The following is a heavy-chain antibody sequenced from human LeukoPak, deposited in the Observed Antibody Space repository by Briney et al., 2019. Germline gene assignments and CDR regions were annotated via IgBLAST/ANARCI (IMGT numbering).Heavy chain of an antibody. CDR2: INHSGST. Sequence: SETLSLTCAVYGGSFSGYYWSWIRQPPGKGLEWIGEINHSGSTNYNPSLKSRVTISVDTSKNQFSLKLSSVTAADTAVYYCARHDWGQPATWFDPRGQGTLVTVSS. CDR3: ARHDWGQPATWFDP. V-gene: IGHV4-34*01. D-gene: IGHD3-16*01. J-gene: IGHJ5*02. CDR1: GGSFSGYY.